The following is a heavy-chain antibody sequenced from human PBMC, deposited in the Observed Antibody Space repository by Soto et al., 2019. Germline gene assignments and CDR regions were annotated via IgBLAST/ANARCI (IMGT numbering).Heavy chain of an antibody. J-gene: IGHJ6*02. CDR2: ISGSGGST. CDR1: GCTFSSYA. Sequence: PGGSLRLSCAASGCTFSSYAMSWVRQAPGKGLEWVSAISGSGGSTYYADSVKGRFTISRDNSKNTLYLQMNSLRAEDTAVYYCAKMGPRPYGYYYGMDVWGQGTTVTVSS. D-gene: IGHD4-17*01. V-gene: IGHV3-23*01. CDR3: AKMGPRPYGYYYGMDV.